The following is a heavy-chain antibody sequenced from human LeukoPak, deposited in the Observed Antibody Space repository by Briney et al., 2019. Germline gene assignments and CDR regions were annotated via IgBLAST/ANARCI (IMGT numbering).Heavy chain of an antibody. Sequence: GGSLRLSCAASGFTFSTYDMHWVRQAPGKGLEWVAFVRYDGRNKYYVDSVKGRFTISRDNSKNTLYLQMNSLRPEDTAVYYCAKGHSADWYDFDYWGQGTLATVSS. CDR3: AKGHSADWYDFDY. J-gene: IGHJ4*02. CDR1: GFTFSTYD. D-gene: IGHD3/OR15-3a*01. V-gene: IGHV3-30*02. CDR2: VRYDGRNK.